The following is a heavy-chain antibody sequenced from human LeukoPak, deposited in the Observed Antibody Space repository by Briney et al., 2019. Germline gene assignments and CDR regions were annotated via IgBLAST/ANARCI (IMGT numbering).Heavy chain of an antibody. J-gene: IGHJ4*02. V-gene: IGHV3-23*01. CDR3: ARHQSGPDY. CDR2: ISSSGANT. Sequence: GGSLRLSCAASGFTFSSYSMNWVRQAPGKGLDWVSAISSSGANTFYADSVKGRFTITRDNSKNTLYLQVNSLRAEDSAVYYCARHQSGPDYWGQGTLVTVSS. CDR1: GFTFSSYS. D-gene: IGHD2-2*01.